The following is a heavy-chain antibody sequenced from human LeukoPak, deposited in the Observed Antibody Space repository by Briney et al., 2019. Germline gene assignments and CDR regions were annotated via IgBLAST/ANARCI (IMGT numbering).Heavy chain of an antibody. J-gene: IGHJ4*02. Sequence: ASVKVSCKASGYTFTGYYMHWVRQAPGQGLEWMGWINPNSGDTNYEQKFQGRVTMTRDTSISTAYMELLRLRSDDTAVVYCSRFYWDSSGYETYYFDYWGQGTLVTVSS. V-gene: IGHV1-2*02. CDR2: INPNSGDT. CDR1: GYTFTGYY. CDR3: SRFYWDSSGYETYYFDY. D-gene: IGHD3-22*01.